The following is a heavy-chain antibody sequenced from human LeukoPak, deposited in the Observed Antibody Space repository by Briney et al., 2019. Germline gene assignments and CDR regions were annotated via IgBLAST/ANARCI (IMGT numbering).Heavy chain of an antibody. V-gene: IGHV4-34*01. CDR3: ARVGSYCTNDICHDF. Sequence: SETLSLTCAVYGGSFSGYYWSWIRQPPGKGLEWIGEINHSGSTNYNPSLKSRVTISVDTSKNQFSLKLSSVTAADTAVYYCARVGSYCTNDICHDFWGQGTLVTVSS. J-gene: IGHJ4*02. D-gene: IGHD2-8*01. CDR2: INHSGST. CDR1: GGSFSGYY.